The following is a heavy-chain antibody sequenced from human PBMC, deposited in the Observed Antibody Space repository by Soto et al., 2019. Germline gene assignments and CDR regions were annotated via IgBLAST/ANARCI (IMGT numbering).Heavy chain of an antibody. V-gene: IGHV5-51*01. J-gene: IGHJ6*02. Sequence: EVQLVQSGAEVKKPGESLKISCKGSGYSFTSYWIGWVRQMPGKGLEWMGIIYPGDSDTRYSPSFQGQVTISADKSISTAYLQWSSLKASDTAMYYCARSWFDTGPSTVTTPYHYYYGMDVWGQGTTVTVSS. CDR1: GYSFTSYW. CDR2: IYPGDSDT. D-gene: IGHD4-17*01. CDR3: ARSWFDTGPSTVTTPYHYYYGMDV.